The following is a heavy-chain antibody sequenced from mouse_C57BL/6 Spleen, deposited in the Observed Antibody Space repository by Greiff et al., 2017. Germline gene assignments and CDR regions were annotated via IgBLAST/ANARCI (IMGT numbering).Heavy chain of an antibody. Sequence: EVKLMESGPGMVKPSQSLSLTCTVTGYSITSGYDWHWIRHFPGNKLEWMGYISYSGSTNYNPSLKSRISITHDTSKNHFFLKLNSVTTEDTATYYCAKGGVITTVVPDWYFDVWGTGTTVTVSS. CDR1: GYSITSGYD. CDR3: AKGGVITTVVPDWYFDV. V-gene: IGHV3-1*01. D-gene: IGHD1-1*01. CDR2: ISYSGST. J-gene: IGHJ1*03.